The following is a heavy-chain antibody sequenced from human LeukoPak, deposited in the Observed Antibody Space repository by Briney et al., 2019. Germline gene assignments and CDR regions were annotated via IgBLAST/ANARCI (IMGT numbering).Heavy chain of an antibody. CDR1: GFIFNNYA. D-gene: IGHD6-25*01. Sequence: SGGTLRLSCAASGFIFNNYALSWVRQTPGKGLEWVSAISGSGRNTYYADSVKGRFTISRDNSRSTVDLQMNSLRVEDTGIYYCARDEIPSGTWGQGIMVIVSS. CDR3: ARDEIPSGT. J-gene: IGHJ3*01. V-gene: IGHV3-23*01. CDR2: ISGSGRNT.